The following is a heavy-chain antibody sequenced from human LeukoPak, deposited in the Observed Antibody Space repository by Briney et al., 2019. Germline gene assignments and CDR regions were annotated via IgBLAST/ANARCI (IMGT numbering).Heavy chain of an antibody. J-gene: IGHJ5*02. D-gene: IGHD2-21*01. CDR3: ARGRFQRRLMAIPFDP. CDR2: INHSGNS. V-gene: IGHV4-34*01. CDR1: GGSFSDYY. Sequence: SETLSLTCAVYGGSFSDYYWSWIRQSPGKGLEWIGEINHSGNSNYNPSLTSRVTMSVDTSKKQFFLKLSSVTAADTAVYYCARGRFQRRLMAIPFDPWGQGTLVIVSS.